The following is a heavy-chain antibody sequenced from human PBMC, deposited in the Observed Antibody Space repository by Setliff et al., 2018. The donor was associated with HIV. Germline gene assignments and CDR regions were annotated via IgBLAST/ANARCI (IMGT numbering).Heavy chain of an antibody. CDR3: ARTQYTTTWPGNC. CDR2: ISLYNEYK. V-gene: IGHV1-18*04. Sequence: ASVKVSCKTSGFIFNNFGVTWVRQAPGQGLEWVAWISLYNEYKYYAPHFLGRVTMSTDTSTSTVDLELRGLRADDTAIYYCARTQYTTTWPGNCWGQGTLVTVSS. CDR1: GFIFNNFG. D-gene: IGHD1-1*01. J-gene: IGHJ4*02.